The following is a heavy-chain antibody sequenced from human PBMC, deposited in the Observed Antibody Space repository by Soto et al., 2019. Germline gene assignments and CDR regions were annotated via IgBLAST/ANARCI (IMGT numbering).Heavy chain of an antibody. J-gene: IGHJ6*02. CDR2: INAGNGNT. CDR3: ARETAPSDV. CDR1: GYTFTSYA. Sequence: QVQVVQSGAEVKKPGASVKVSCKASGYTFTSYAMHWVRQAPGQRLEWMGWINAGNGNTTYSQKFQGRVTITRDTSASTAYMALSSQRSEDTAVYYFARETAPSDVWGQATTVTVSS. V-gene: IGHV1-3*01.